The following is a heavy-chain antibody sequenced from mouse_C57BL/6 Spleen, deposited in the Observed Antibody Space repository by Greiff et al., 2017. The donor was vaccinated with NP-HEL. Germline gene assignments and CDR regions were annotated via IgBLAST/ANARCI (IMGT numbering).Heavy chain of an antibody. CDR3: ARSEGDWTGTVDY. V-gene: IGHV1-64*01. CDR2: IHPNSGST. Sequence: QVQLQQPGAELVKPGASVKLSCKASGYTFTSYWMHWVKQRPGQGLEWIGMIHPNSGSTNYNEKFKSKATLTVDKSSSTAYMQLSSLTSEDSAVYYCARSEGDWTGTVDYWGQGTTLTVSS. CDR1: GYTFTSYW. J-gene: IGHJ2*01. D-gene: IGHD4-1*01.